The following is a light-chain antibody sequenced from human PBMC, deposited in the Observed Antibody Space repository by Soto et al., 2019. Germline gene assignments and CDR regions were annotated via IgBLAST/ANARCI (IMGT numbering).Light chain of an antibody. Sequence: QSVLTQPPSASGTPGQRVTISCSGSSSNIGSNTVNWYQQLPGTAPKLLIYTNNQRPSGVPDRFSGSKSGTSASLAISGLQYEDEADYYCAAWDDSLNGYIFGTGTKVPVL. J-gene: IGLJ1*01. CDR3: AAWDDSLNGYI. V-gene: IGLV1-44*01. CDR1: SSNIGSNT. CDR2: TNN.